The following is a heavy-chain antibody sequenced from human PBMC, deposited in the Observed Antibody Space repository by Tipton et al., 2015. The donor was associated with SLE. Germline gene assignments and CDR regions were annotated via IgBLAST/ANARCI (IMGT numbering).Heavy chain of an antibody. J-gene: IGHJ4*01. CDR3: ALMAAVGRIDY. Sequence: TLSLTCDVNGGSFSGYYWSWIRQSPGKGLEWIGEVNHLGTIYYNASLKSRVTISIDTSKSHFSLKLTSVTAADTAVYYCALMAAVGRIDYWGHGTLVTVSP. V-gene: IGHV4-34*01. CDR2: VNHLGTI. D-gene: IGHD6-13*01. CDR1: GGSFSGYY.